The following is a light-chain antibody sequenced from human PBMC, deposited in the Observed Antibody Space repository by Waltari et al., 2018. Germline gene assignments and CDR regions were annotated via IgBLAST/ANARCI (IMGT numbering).Light chain of an antibody. V-gene: IGKV3-11*01. Sequence: EIVLTQSPATLSLSPGERATLSCRASQRVSRYLAWYQQKPGQAPRLLIYDASNRATGIPARFSGSGSGTDFTLTISSLEPEDFAVYYCQQRSNWPPYTFGQGTKLEIK. CDR1: QRVSRY. J-gene: IGKJ2*01. CDR2: DAS. CDR3: QQRSNWPPYT.